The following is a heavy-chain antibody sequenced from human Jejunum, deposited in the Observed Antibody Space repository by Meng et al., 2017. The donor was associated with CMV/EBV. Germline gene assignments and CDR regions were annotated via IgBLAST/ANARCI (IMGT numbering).Heavy chain of an antibody. V-gene: IGHV3-53*01. D-gene: IGHD2-15*01. CDR1: Y. J-gene: IGHJ3*02. CDR3: AREGTGYCSSSSCPEGLGAFDI. CDR2: LYSGGTT. Sequence: YMTWVRQAPGKGLRWVSVLYSGGTTYYADSVKGRFTISRDNSKNTLYLQMNSLRAEDTAVYYCAREGTGYCSSSSCPEGLGAFDIWGQGTMVTVSS.